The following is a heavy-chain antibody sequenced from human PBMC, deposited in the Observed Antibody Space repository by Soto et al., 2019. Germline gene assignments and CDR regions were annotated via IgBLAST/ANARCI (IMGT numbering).Heavy chain of an antibody. V-gene: IGHV3-73*02. D-gene: IGHD3-3*01. CDR2: IRSKANSYAT. Sequence: EVQLVESGGGLVQPGGSLKLSCAASGFTFSGSAMHWVRQASGKGLEWVGRIRSKANSYATAYAASVKGRFTISRDDSKNTAYLQMNSLKTEDSAVYYCTRQDYDFWSGYLDSDYGMDVWGQGTTVTVSS. J-gene: IGHJ6*02. CDR3: TRQDYDFWSGYLDSDYGMDV. CDR1: GFTFSGSA.